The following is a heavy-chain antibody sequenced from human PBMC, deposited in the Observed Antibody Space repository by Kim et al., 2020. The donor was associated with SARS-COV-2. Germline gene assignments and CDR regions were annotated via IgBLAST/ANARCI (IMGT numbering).Heavy chain of an antibody. J-gene: IGHJ5*02. CDR1: GGSISSYY. Sequence: SETLSLTCTVSGGSISSYYWSWIRQPPGKGLEWIGYIYYSGSTNYNPSLKSRVTISVDTSKNQFSLKLSSVTAADTAVYYCARGPLWFGENWFDPWGQGTLVTVSS. D-gene: IGHD3-10*01. CDR3: ARGPLWFGENWFDP. V-gene: IGHV4-59*13. CDR2: IYYSGST.